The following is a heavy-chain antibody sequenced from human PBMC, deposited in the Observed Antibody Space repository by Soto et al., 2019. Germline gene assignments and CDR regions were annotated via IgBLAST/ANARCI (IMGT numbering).Heavy chain of an antibody. Sequence: SETLPLNCNGSGCSISSYNYWGWFRQHPGKGLEWIGSIIYSGKRMYNPSLPSRLTLFVATSKNQFSLKLSSVTAADTAVYYCVRHAQWIIRAYWGQGSLVTVSS. CDR2: IIYSGKR. CDR3: VRHAQWIIRAY. J-gene: IGHJ4*02. V-gene: IGHV4-39*01. D-gene: IGHD5-12*01. CDR1: GCSISSYNY.